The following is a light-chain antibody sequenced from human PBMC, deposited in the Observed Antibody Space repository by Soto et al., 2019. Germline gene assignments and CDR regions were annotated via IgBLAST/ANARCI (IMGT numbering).Light chain of an antibody. V-gene: IGKV4-1*01. CDR1: QRVLYSSNNKNY. CDR2: WAS. CDR3: QQCYSIPLT. J-gene: IGKJ4*01. Sequence: DIVMTQSPDSLAVSLGERATINCKSSQRVLYSSNNKNYLAWYQQKPGQPPKLLIYWASTRESGVPDRFSGSGSGTDFTLTISSLQAEDVAVYYCQQCYSIPLTFGGGTKVEIK.